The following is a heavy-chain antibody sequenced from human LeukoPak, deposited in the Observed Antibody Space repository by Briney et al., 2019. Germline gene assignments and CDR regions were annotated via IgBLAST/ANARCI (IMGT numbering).Heavy chain of an antibody. V-gene: IGHV1-2*06. CDR2: INPNSGGT. Sequence: ASVKVSCKASGYTFTAYYMHWVRQAPAQGLEWMGRINPNSGGTNYAQRFQGRVTMTRDTSISTAYMEMRRLTSDDTTVYYSARLSSGGYDDFDIWGQGTMATVSS. CDR3: ARLSSGGYDDFDI. D-gene: IGHD6-19*01. CDR1: GYTFTAYY. J-gene: IGHJ3*02.